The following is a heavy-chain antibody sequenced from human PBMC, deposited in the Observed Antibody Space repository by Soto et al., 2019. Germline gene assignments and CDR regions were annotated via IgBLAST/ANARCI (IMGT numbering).Heavy chain of an antibody. Sequence: QVQLQESGPGLVKPSGTLSLTCAVSGGSFTSNNWWTWVRQPPGQGREWIGEIYRTGSTNYNPSLKSRVTISLDKSENQFSLKVTSLTAADTAVYPCASRDPGTSVDYWGQGTLVTVSS. CDR2: IYRTGST. D-gene: IGHD1-7*01. J-gene: IGHJ4*02. V-gene: IGHV4-4*02. CDR3: ASRDPGTSVDY. CDR1: GGSFTSNNW.